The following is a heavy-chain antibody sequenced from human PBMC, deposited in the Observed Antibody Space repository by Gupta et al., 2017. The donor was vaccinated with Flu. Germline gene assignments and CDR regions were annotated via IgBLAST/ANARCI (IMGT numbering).Heavy chain of an antibody. D-gene: IGHD3-10*01. J-gene: IGHJ4*02. CDR2: INHSGST. CDR3: ARLSGSMVRGVITDY. V-gene: IGHV4-34*01. CDR1: GGSFSGYY. Sequence: QVQLQQWGAGLLKPSETLSLTCAVYGGSFSGYYWSWIRQPPGKGREWIGEINHSGSTNYNPSLKSRVTISVDTSKNQFSLKLSSVTAADTAVYYCARLSGSMVRGVITDYWGQGTLVTVSS.